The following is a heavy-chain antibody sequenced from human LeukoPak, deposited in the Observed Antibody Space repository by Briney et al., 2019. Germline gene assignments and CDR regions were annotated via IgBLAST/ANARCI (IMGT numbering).Heavy chain of an antibody. CDR2: VYYSGTT. CDR1: GGSISSYY. D-gene: IGHD2-2*01. J-gene: IGHJ2*01. CDR3: ARDALYCSSTSCYRYWYFDL. V-gene: IGHV4-59*12. Sequence: PSETLSLTCTVSGGSISSYYWSWIRQSPGKGLEWIGYVYYSGTTNYNPSLKSRVTMSVDTSKNQFSLKLSSVTAADTAVYYCARDALYCSSTSCYRYWYFDLWGRGTLVTVSS.